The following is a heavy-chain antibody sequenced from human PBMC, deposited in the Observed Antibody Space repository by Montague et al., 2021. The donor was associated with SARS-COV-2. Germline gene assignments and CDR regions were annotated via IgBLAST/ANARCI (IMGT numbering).Heavy chain of an antibody. CDR2: ISFDGRNL. J-gene: IGHJ2*01. CDR1: GFTFSTYG. Sequence: RLSLSASGFTFSTYGMHWLRQAPGKGLEWVAVISFDGRNLRYGDSVKGRFTISRDISKKSLFLQMNSLREEDSAVYYCAKDVVVNGYSLWYFDLWGRGTLVTVSS. D-gene: IGHD2-15*01. CDR3: AKDVVVNGYSLWYFDL. V-gene: IGHV3-30*18.